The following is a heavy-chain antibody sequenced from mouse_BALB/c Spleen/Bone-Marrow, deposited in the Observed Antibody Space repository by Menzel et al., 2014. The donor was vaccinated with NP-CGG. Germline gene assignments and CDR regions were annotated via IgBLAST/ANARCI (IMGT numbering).Heavy chain of an antibody. D-gene: IGHD2-1*01. CDR3: ARYGNGLMDY. Sequence: VHVKQSGAELVKPGASVKLSCTASGFNIKDTYMHWAKQRPEQGLEWIGRIDTANGNTKYDPKFQGKATITADTSSNTAYLQLSSLTSEDTAVYYCARYGNGLMDYWGQGTSVTVSS. J-gene: IGHJ4*01. CDR1: GFNIKDTY. V-gene: IGHV14-3*02. CDR2: IDTANGNT.